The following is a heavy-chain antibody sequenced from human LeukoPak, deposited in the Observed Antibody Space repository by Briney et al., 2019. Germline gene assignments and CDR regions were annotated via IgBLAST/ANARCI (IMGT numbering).Heavy chain of an antibody. Sequence: PGGSLRLSCAASGFTFSSYAMSWVRQAPGKGLEWVSAISGSGGSTYYADSVKGRFTISRDNSKNTLYLQMNSLRAEDTAVYYCAKGAYCGGDCSSVEDYWGQGTLATVSS. J-gene: IGHJ4*02. CDR3: AKGAYCGGDCSSVEDY. D-gene: IGHD2-21*01. V-gene: IGHV3-23*01. CDR1: GFTFSSYA. CDR2: ISGSGGST.